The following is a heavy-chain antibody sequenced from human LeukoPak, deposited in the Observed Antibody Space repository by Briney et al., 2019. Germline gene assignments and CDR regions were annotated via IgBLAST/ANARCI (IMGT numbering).Heavy chain of an antibody. V-gene: IGHV4-34*01. J-gene: IGHJ4*02. D-gene: IGHD4-17*01. CDR1: GGSXXXYY. CDR2: INHSGST. Sequence: GGSXXXYYWSWIRQPPGKGLEWIGEINHSGSTNYNPSLKSRVTISVDTSKNQFSLKLSSVTAADTAVYYCARGQRHTKVTTYFDYWGQGTLVTVSS. CDR3: ARGQRHTKVTTYFDY.